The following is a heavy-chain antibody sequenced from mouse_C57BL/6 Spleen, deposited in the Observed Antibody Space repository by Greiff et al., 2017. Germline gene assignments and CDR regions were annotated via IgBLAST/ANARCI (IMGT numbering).Heavy chain of an antibody. CDR2: IDPNSGGT. CDR1: GYTFTSYW. V-gene: IGHV1-72*01. Sequence: QVQLQQPGAELVKPGASVKLSCKASGYTFTSYWMHWVKQRPGRGLEWIGRIDPNSGGTKYNEKFKSKATLTVDKPSSTAYMQLSSLTSKDSAVYYCARVITTVVEGYFDVWGTGTTVTVSS. CDR3: ARVITTVVEGYFDV. J-gene: IGHJ1*03. D-gene: IGHD1-1*01.